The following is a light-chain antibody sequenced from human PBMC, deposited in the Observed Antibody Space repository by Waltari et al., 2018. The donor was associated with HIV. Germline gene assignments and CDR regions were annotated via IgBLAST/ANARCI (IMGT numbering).Light chain of an antibody. J-gene: IGKJ5*01. CDR3: MQALQTPLIT. CDR2: LAS. CDR1: QSLLNSNGFNY. V-gene: IGKV2-28*01. Sequence: DIVMTQSPLSLPVTPGEPASISCRSSQSLLNSNGFNYLDWYLQKPGQSPRLLIYLASDRAPGVPDRFSGSGPGTDFTLKISRVEAEDVGVYYCMQALQTPLITFGQGTRLEIK.